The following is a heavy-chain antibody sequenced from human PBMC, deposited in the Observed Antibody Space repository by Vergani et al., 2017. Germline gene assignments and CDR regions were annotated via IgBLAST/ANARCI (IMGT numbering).Heavy chain of an antibody. CDR3: ARGPSDYXVWSGYYKGNWFDP. D-gene: IGHD3-3*01. CDR1: GGSISSGGYY. J-gene: IGHJ5*02. CDR2: IYYSGST. Sequence: QVQLQESGPGLVKPSQTLSLTCTVSGGSISSGGYYWSWIRQHPGKGLEWIGYIYYSGSTYYNPSLKSRVTISVDTSKNQFSLKLSSVTAADTAVYYCARGPSDYXVWSGYYKGNWFDPWGQGTLVIVSS. V-gene: IGHV4-31*03.